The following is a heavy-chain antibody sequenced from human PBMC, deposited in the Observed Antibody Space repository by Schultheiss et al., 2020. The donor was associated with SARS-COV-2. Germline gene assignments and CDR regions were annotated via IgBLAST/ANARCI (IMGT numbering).Heavy chain of an antibody. CDR1: EYTFGNYW. D-gene: IGHD2-21*01. CDR2: INEDGSTT. V-gene: IGHV3-74*01. Sequence: GESLKISCVASEYTFGNYWMHWVRQAPGEGLVWVSRINEDGSTTNYADSVKGRFTISRDNAKNSLYLQMTVLRVEDTAVYYCVSGDSRDKWGQGTLVTVSS. CDR3: VSGDSRDK. J-gene: IGHJ4*02.